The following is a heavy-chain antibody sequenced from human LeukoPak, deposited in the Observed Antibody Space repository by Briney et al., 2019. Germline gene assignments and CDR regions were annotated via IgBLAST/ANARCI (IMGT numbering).Heavy chain of an antibody. Sequence: GGSLRLSCAVPGITLSNYGMSWVRQAPGKGLEWVAGLSGSGGGTNYADSVKGRFTISRDNSKNTLYLQMNSLRAEDTAVYYCARVAADTANYYYYGMDVWGQGTTVTVSS. D-gene: IGHD5-18*01. CDR3: ARVAADTANYYYYGMDV. CDR2: LSGSGGGT. V-gene: IGHV3-23*01. CDR1: GITLSNYG. J-gene: IGHJ6*02.